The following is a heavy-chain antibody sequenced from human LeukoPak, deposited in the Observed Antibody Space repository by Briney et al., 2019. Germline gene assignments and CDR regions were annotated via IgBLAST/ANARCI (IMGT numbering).Heavy chain of an antibody. CDR3: ASSSGLHPNWYFDL. Sequence: PSETLSLTCTASGGSISTYYWTWIRQPPGKGLEWIGYIYYSGSTNYNPSLKSRDTMSMDTSKNQCSLKLSSVTAADTAVYYCASSSGLHPNWYFDLWGRGTLVTVSS. CDR1: GGSISTYY. J-gene: IGHJ2*01. CDR2: IYYSGST. V-gene: IGHV4-59*01. D-gene: IGHD6-19*01.